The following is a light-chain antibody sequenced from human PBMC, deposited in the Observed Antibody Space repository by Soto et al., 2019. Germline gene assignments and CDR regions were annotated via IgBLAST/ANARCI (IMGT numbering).Light chain of an antibody. CDR2: DVS. J-gene: IGLJ1*01. Sequence: QSVLTQPASVSGSPGQSITISCTGTSSDVGGYNYVSWYQQHPGKAPKLMIYDVSNRPSGVSNRFSGSKSSNTASLTISGLQAEDEADYYCSSYTSSSTLENVFGTGTKLTVL. CDR1: SSDVGGYNY. V-gene: IGLV2-14*01. CDR3: SSYTSSSTLENV.